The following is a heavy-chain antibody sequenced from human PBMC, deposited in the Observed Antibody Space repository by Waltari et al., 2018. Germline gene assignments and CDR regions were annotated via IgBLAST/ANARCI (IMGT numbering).Heavy chain of an antibody. V-gene: IGHV3-49*04. D-gene: IGHD3-22*01. J-gene: IGHJ4*02. CDR3: TRVLSTYYYDSSGYSDY. CDR2: IRSKAYGGTT. Sequence: EVQLVESGGGLVQPGRSLRLSCTASGFTFGDYAMSWVRQAPGKGLEGVGFIRSKAYGGTTEYAASVKGRFTISRDDSKSIAYLQMNSLKTEDTAVYYCTRVLSTYYYDSSGYSDYWGQGTLVTVSS. CDR1: GFTFGDYA.